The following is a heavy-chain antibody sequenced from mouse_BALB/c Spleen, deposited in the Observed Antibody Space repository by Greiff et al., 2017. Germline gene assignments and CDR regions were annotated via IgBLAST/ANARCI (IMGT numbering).Heavy chain of an antibody. CDR3: ARVLLGTGMDY. CDR1: GYAFSSYW. CDR2: IYPGDGDT. Sequence: QVQLKESGAELVRPGSSVKISCKASGYAFSSYWMNWVKQRPGQGLEWIGQIYPGDGDTNYNGKFKGKATLTADKSSSTAYMQLSSPTSEDSAVYYCARVLLGTGMDYWGQGTSVTVSS. D-gene: IGHD1-1*01. J-gene: IGHJ4*01. V-gene: IGHV1-80*01.